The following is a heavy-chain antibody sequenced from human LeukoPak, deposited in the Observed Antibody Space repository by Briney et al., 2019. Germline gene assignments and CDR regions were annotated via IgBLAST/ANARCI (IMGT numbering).Heavy chain of an antibody. J-gene: IGHJ6*04. Sequence: GESLQISCKGSGYSFTSYWISWVRPMPGKGLEWMGRIDPSDSYTNYSPSFQGHVTISADKSISTAYLQWSSLKASDTAMYYCARHLLRYFDWFHYGMDVWGKGTAVTVSS. CDR1: GYSFTSYW. CDR3: ARHLLRYFDWFHYGMDV. D-gene: IGHD3-9*01. CDR2: IDPSDSYT. V-gene: IGHV5-10-1*01.